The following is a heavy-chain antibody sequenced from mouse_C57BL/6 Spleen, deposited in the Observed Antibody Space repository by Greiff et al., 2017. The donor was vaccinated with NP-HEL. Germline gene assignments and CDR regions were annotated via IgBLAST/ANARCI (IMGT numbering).Heavy chain of an antibody. J-gene: IGHJ2*01. D-gene: IGHD2-4*01. V-gene: IGHV1-64*01. CDR1: GYTFTSYW. CDR2: IHPNSGST. Sequence: QVQLKQPGAELVKPGASVKLSCKASGYTFTSYWMHWVKQRPGQGLEWIGMIHPNSGSTNYNEKFKSKATLTVDKSSSTAYMQLSSLTSEDSAVYYCARSSLYDYYFDYWGQGTTLTVSS. CDR3: ARSSLYDYYFDY.